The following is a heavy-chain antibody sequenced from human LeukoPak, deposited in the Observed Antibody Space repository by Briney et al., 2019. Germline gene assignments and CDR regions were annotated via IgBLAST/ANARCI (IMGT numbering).Heavy chain of an antibody. CDR3: AKSVAWNYYYNMDV. V-gene: IGHV4-28*01. J-gene: IGHJ6*03. D-gene: IGHD5-12*01. CDR1: GYSISSSNW. CDR2: IYYSGST. Sequence: KPSETLSLTCAVSGYSISSSNWWGWIRQPPGKGLEWIAYIYYSGSTYYNPSLKSRVTMSVDTSKNQFSLKLSSVTAVDTAVYYCAKSVAWNYYYNMDVWGKGTTVTVSS.